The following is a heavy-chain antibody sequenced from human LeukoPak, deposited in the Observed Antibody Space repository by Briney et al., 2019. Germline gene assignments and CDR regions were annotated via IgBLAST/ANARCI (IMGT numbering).Heavy chain of an antibody. Sequence: SETLSLTCAVYGGSFSGYYWSWIRQPPGKGLEWIGEINHSGSTNYNPSLKSRVTISVDTSKNQFSLKLSSVTAADTAVYYCASFYHYGMDVWGQGTTVTVSS. V-gene: IGHV4-34*01. D-gene: IGHD3-16*02. CDR3: ASFYHYGMDV. J-gene: IGHJ6*02. CDR2: INHSGST. CDR1: GGSFSGYY.